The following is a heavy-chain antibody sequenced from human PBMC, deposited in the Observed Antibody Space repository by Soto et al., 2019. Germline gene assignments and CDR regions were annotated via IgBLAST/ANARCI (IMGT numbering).Heavy chain of an antibody. V-gene: IGHV4-31*03. D-gene: IGHD6-6*01. CDR2: IYYSGST. CDR3: ARVLAARGYNWFDP. CDR1: GDSISSGGYY. J-gene: IGHJ5*02. Sequence: SETLSLTCTVSGDSISSGGYYWSWIRQHPGKGLEWIGYIYYSGSTYYNPSLKSRVTISVDTSKNQFSLKLSSVTAADTAVYYCARVLAARGYNWFDPWGQGTLVTVSS.